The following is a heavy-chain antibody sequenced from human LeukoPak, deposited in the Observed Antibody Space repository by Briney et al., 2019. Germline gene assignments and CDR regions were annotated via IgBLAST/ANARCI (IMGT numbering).Heavy chain of an antibody. D-gene: IGHD1-1*01. CDR2: ISSTGGTI. V-gene: IGHV3-48*03. CDR1: GFTFSSYE. Sequence: GGSLRLSCAASGFTFSSYEMNWVRQAPGKGLEWVSYISSTGGTIYNADSVKGRFTISRDNAKNSLYLQVNSPRAEDTAVYYCARVRGGTTLDYWGQGTLVTVSS. CDR3: ARVRGGTTLDY. J-gene: IGHJ4*02.